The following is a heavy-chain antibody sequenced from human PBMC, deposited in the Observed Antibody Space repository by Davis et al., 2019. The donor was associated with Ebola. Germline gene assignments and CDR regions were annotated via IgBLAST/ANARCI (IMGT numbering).Heavy chain of an antibody. V-gene: IGHV1-3*01. CDR1: GYTLTTYG. Sequence: ASVKVSCKAFGYTLTTYGMHWVRQAPGQRLEWMGRINALNGDTNYSPKFQDRVTITRDASANTAYMELSSLTSEDTAKYFCARDLFYDYWGQGSLVSVSS. J-gene: IGHJ4*02. D-gene: IGHD2/OR15-2a*01. CDR3: ARDLFYDY. CDR2: INALNGDT.